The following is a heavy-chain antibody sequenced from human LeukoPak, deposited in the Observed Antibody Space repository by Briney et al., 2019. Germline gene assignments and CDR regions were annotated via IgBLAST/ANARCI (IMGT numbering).Heavy chain of an antibody. CDR1: GFTFSSYS. Sequence: GGSLRLSCAASGFTFSSYSMNWVRQAPGKGLEWVSHITASGTAMFYADSVKGRFTISRDNAKNSLYLQMNSLRDEDTAVYYCARVRTGPYDYWGQGTLVTVSS. J-gene: IGHJ4*02. V-gene: IGHV3-48*02. CDR2: ITASGTAM. CDR3: ARVRTGPYDY. D-gene: IGHD1-14*01.